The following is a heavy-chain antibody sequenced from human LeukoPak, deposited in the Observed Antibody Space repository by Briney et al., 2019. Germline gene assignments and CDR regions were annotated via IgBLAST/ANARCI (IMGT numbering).Heavy chain of an antibody. D-gene: IGHD4-17*01. CDR2: INPSGVDT. CDR1: GNSFSSYY. V-gene: IGHV1-46*01. Sequence: ASVKVSCKASGNSFSSYYMHWVRQAPGQGLEWMGIINPSGVDTNYAEKFQGRVTMTRDTSTNTVYIKPSSLRSEDTAVYYCARGSTTVTTWEVFAGYYYYYYGMDVWGQGTTVTVSS. J-gene: IGHJ6*02. CDR3: ARGSTTVTTWEVFAGYYYYYYGMDV.